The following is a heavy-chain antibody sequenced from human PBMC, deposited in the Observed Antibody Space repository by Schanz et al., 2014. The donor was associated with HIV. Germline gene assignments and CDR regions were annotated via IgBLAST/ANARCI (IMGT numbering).Heavy chain of an antibody. V-gene: IGHV3-23*01. CDR3: AKTEYDSSGNSQSHFDY. CDR1: GFNFNNYA. CDR2: ISESGGRT. D-gene: IGHD3-22*01. Sequence: EVQLLESGGGLEQPGGSLRLSCAASGFNFNNYAMTWVRQAPGKGLEWVSSISESGGRTYYADSVNGRFTISRDNSKNTLYLQMTTLRIDDTAVYYCAKTEYDSSGNSQSHFDYWGQGTLVTVSS. J-gene: IGHJ4*02.